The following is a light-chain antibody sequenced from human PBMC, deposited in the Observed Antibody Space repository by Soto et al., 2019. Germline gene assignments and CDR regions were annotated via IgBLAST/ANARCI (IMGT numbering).Light chain of an antibody. J-gene: IGKJ1*01. V-gene: IGKV1-27*01. Sequence: DIPMPQSPSSLSASVGDRVTITCRASQGISNYLAWYQQKPGKVPKLLIYAASTLQSGAPSRFSGSGSGTYFTLTISSLQPEYVATFYCQRYNRAPWTFGQGTKVELK. CDR2: AAS. CDR3: QRYNRAPWT. CDR1: QGISNY.